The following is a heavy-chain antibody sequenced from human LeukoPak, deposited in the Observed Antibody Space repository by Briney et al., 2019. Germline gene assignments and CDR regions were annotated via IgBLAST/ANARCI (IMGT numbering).Heavy chain of an antibody. CDR3: ASCSSTSCPLGHYYYYYMDV. J-gene: IGHJ6*03. CDR2: ISAYNGNT. D-gene: IGHD2-2*01. Sequence: ASVKVSCKASGYTFTSYGISWVRQAPGQGLKWMGWISAYNGNTNYAQKLQGRVTMTTDTSTSTAYMELRSLRSDDTAVYYCASCSSTSCPLGHYYYYYMDVWGKGTTVTVSS. V-gene: IGHV1-18*01. CDR1: GYTFTSYG.